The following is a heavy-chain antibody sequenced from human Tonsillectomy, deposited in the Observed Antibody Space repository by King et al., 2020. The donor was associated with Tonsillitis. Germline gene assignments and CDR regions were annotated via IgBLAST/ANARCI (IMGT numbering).Heavy chain of an antibody. D-gene: IGHD3-22*01. CDR3: AREGPGNSGYCPDR. V-gene: IGHV1-46*02. J-gene: IGHJ5*02. CDR2: INPSGAAA. CDR1: GYTFEDYY. Sequence: QLVQSGAEVKKPGASVKISCKASGYTFEDYYIHWVRQAPGQGLEWMGMINPSGAAATYAQKFQDRVTMTRDTSTKTFYMDLRDLILEDTAVYYCAREGPGNSGYCPDRWGQGTLVSVSS.